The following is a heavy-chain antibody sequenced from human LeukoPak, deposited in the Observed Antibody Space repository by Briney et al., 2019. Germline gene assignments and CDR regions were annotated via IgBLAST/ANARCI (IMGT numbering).Heavy chain of an antibody. CDR3: ARGTGVTNYYDSSGYHNWFDP. CDR2: ISAYNGNT. Sequence: EASVKVSCKVSGYTFTSYGISWVRQAPGQGLEWMGWISAYNGNTNYAQKLQGRVTMTTDTSTSTAYMELRSLRSDDTAVYYCARGTGVTNYYDSSGYHNWFDPWGQGTLVTVSS. D-gene: IGHD3-22*01. V-gene: IGHV1-18*01. CDR1: GYTFTSYG. J-gene: IGHJ5*02.